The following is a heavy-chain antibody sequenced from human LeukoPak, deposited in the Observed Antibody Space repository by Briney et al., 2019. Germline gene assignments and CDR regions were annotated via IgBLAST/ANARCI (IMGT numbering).Heavy chain of an antibody. J-gene: IGHJ4*02. D-gene: IGHD3-22*01. Sequence: GGSLRLSCAASGFTFSSYGMPWVRQAPGKGLEWVAVISYDGSNKYYADSVKGRFTISRDNSKNTLYLQMNSLRAEDTAVYYCAKDTARYYYDSSGYYPLDDYWGQGTLVTVSS. CDR1: GFTFSSYG. V-gene: IGHV3-30*18. CDR2: ISYDGSNK. CDR3: AKDTARYYYDSSGYYPLDDY.